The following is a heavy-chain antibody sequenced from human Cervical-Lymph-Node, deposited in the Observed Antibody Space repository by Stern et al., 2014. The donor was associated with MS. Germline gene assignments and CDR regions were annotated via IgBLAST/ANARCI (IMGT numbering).Heavy chain of an antibody. V-gene: IGHV1-18*01. D-gene: IGHD3-16*01. Sequence: VQLVESGFEVKKPGASVKVSCKASGYSFTNYGITWVRQAPGRGLEWMGWISAYNGDTNYAQNLQGRVTMTTDTSMTTAYMELRSLRSDDTAVYYCARTYVRAFDYWGQGSLVTVSS. CDR2: ISAYNGDT. J-gene: IGHJ4*02. CDR3: ARTYVRAFDY. CDR1: GYSFTNYG.